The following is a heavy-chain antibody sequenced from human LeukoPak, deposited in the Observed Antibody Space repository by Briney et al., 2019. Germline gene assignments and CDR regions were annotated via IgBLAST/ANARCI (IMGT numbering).Heavy chain of an antibody. V-gene: IGHV3-30*04. CDR2: ISYDGSNK. D-gene: IGHD2-2*01. CDR1: GFTFSSYA. J-gene: IGHJ6*02. Sequence: PGGSLRLSCAASGFTFSSYAMHWVRQAPGKGLEWVAVISYDGSNKYYADSVKGRFTISRDNSKNTLYLQMNSLRAEDTAVYYCARDVVPAAMGIDYYYYYGMDVWGQGTTVTVSS. CDR3: ARDVVPAAMGIDYYYYYGMDV.